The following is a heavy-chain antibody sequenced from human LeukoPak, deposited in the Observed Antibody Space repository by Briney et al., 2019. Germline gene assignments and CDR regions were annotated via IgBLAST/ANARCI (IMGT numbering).Heavy chain of an antibody. J-gene: IGHJ4*02. CDR2: INHSGST. D-gene: IGHD1-14*01. CDR3: ARIRFRKPLRSPYYFDY. V-gene: IGHV4-34*01. Sequence: PSETLSLTCAVYGGSFSGYYWSWIRQPPGKGPEWIGEINHSGSTNYNPSLKSRVTISVDTSKNQFSLKLSSVTAADTAVYYCARIRFRKPLRSPYYFDYWGQGTLGTVSS. CDR1: GGSFSGYY.